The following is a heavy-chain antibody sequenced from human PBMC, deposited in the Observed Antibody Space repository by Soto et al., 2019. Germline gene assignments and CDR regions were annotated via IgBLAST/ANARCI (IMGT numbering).Heavy chain of an antibody. CDR1: GGSISSSNW. CDR3: AKFSGSYNCGMDV. V-gene: IGHV4-4*02. CDR2: IYHSGAT. J-gene: IGHJ6*02. D-gene: IGHD1-26*01. Sequence: QVQLQESGPGLVKPSGTLSLTCAVSGGSISSSNWWSWVRQPPGKGLEWIGEIYHSGATNYNPCQKSRVTITVSKLMNQFPLKRSSVAAADTAVYVCAKFSGSYNCGMDVWGQGTMVTVSS.